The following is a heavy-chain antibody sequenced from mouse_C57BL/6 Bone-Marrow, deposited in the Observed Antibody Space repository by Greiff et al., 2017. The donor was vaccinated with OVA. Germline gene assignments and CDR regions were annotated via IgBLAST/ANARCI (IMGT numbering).Heavy chain of an antibody. CDR2: INPNYGTT. Sequence: VQLQPSGPELVKPGASVKISCKASGYSFTDYNMNWVKQSNGKSLEWIGVINPNYGTTSYNQKFKGKATLTVDQSSSTAYMQLNSLTSEDSAVYYCARYVHYGNYVKGAMDYWGQGTSVTVSS. J-gene: IGHJ4*01. V-gene: IGHV1-39*01. CDR3: ARYVHYGNYVKGAMDY. D-gene: IGHD2-1*01. CDR1: GYSFTDYN.